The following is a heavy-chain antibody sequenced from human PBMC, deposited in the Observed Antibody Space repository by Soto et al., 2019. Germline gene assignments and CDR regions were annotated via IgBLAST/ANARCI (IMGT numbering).Heavy chain of an antibody. J-gene: IGHJ4*02. V-gene: IGHV4-39*01. CDR2: IYYSGGT. Sequence: SETLSLTCSVSGGSISSSNYYWGWIRQPPGKGLEWVGSIYYSGGTYYNPSLKSRVTVSVDTSKNQFSLKLSSVTAADTAVYYCARHKLNLGDPFDYWGQGTLVTVSS. CDR3: ARHKLNLGDPFDY. CDR1: GGSISSSNYY. D-gene: IGHD3-16*01.